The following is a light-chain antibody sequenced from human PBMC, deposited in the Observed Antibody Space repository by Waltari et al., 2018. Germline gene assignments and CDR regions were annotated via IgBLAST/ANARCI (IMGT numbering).Light chain of an antibody. Sequence: EIVMTQSPGTLSVSPGERATLSCRASQSVRSNLAWDQKKPGQAPRLLGYGASTRATGIPASFSSGWSGTEFTLTIGSLQSEDFAVYYCQQYTGLPLTFGGGTMVEIK. CDR1: QSVRSN. V-gene: IGKV3-15*01. CDR3: QQYTGLPLT. J-gene: IGKJ4*01. CDR2: GAS.